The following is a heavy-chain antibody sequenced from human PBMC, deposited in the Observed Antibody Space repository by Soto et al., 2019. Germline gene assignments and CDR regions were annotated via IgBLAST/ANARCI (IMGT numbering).Heavy chain of an antibody. CDR1: GFTFSSYA. Sequence: GGSLRLSCAASGFTFSSYAMSWVRQAPGKGLEWVSAISGSGGSTYYADSVKGRFTISRDNSKNTLYLQMNSLRAEDTAVSYWAKEGPNRNYYYYVMDVWGQGTPVPFS. CDR3: AKEGPNRNYYYYVMDV. J-gene: IGHJ6*02. D-gene: IGHD3-16*01. CDR2: ISGSGGST. V-gene: IGHV3-23*01.